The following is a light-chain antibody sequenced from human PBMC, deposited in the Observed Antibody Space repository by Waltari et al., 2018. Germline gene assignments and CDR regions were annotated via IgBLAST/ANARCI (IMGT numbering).Light chain of an antibody. V-gene: IGLV2-14*01. J-gene: IGLJ3*02. CDR3: TSYTTSRTWV. CDR2: EVR. Sequence: SALTQPASVSGSPGQSITISSTGTSRDVRAYDDLSWYQQNPGKAPQLIIYEVRDRPPGVPNRFSGSKSGYTAFLTISGLQAEDEADYYCTSYTTSRTWVFGGGTKLTVL. CDR1: SRDVRAYDD.